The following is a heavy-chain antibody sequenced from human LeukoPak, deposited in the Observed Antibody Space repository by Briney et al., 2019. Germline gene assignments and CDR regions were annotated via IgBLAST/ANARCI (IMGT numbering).Heavy chain of an antibody. J-gene: IGHJ5*01. CDR3: ARGSPKYDS. Sequence: SETLSLTCTVSGGSVSSGSYYWGWIRQPPGKGLEWIGEINHSGATNYNPSLKSRVIISVGTSKNQFSLKVNHVTAADTAVYYCARGSPKYDSWGQGTLVTVSS. CDR2: INHSGAT. V-gene: IGHV4-39*07. CDR1: GGSVSSGSYY.